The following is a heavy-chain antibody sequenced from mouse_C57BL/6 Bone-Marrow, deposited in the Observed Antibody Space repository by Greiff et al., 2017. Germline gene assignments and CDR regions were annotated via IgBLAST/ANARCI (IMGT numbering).Heavy chain of an antibody. CDR1: GFTFSDYG. CDR2: ISSGSSTI. D-gene: IGHD1-1*01. V-gene: IGHV5-17*01. CDR3: ARPHYGSSYYFDY. Sequence: EVNLVESGGGLVKPGGSLKLSCAASGFTFSDYGMHWVRQAPENGLEWVAYISSGSSTIYYADTVKGRFTISRDNAKNTLFLQMTSLRSEDTAMYYCARPHYGSSYYFDYWGQGTTLTVSS. J-gene: IGHJ2*01.